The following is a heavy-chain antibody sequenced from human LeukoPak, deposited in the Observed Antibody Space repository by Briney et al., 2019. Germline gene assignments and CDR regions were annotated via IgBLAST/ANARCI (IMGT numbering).Heavy chain of an antibody. D-gene: IGHD3-16*02. J-gene: IGHJ4*02. V-gene: IGHV1-2*02. CDR3: ARVLQDDYIWGSYRPFDY. CDR2: INPNSGGT. CDR1: GYTFTSYG. Sequence: GASVKVSCKASGYTFTSYGISWVRQAPGQGLEWMGWINPNSGGTNYARKFQGRVTMTRDTSITTAYMELSRLNSDDTAVYYCARVLQDDYIWGSYRPFDYWGQGTLVTVSS.